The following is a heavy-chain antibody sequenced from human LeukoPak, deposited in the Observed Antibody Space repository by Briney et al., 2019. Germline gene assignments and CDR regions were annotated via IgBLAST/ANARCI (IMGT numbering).Heavy chain of an antibody. CDR1: GFTFSSSW. CDR2: IKPDGSEK. CDR3: AKDGAIPFIAAGNWFDP. V-gene: IGHV3-7*03. D-gene: IGHD6-13*01. J-gene: IGHJ5*02. Sequence: GGSLRLSCAASGFTFSSSWMSWVRQAPGKGLEWVTNIKPDGSEKYYVDSVKGRFTISRDNAKNSLFLQMNSLRAEDTAVYYCAKDGAIPFIAAGNWFDPWGQGTLVTVSS.